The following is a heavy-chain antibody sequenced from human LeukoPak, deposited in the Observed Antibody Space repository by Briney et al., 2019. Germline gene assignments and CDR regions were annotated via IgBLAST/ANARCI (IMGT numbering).Heavy chain of an antibody. V-gene: IGHV1-2*02. Sequence: ASVKVSCKASGYTFTGYYMHWVRQAPGQGLEWMGWINPNSGGTNYAQKFQGRVTMTRDTSISTAYVELSRLRSDDTAVYYCARDLRGITMVRGVIKGLGYWGQGTLVTVSS. D-gene: IGHD3-10*01. CDR2: INPNSGGT. CDR3: ARDLRGITMVRGVIKGLGY. CDR1: GYTFTGYY. J-gene: IGHJ4*02.